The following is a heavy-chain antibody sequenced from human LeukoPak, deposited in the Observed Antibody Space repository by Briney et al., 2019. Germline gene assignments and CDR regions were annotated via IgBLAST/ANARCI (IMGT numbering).Heavy chain of an antibody. CDR3: AKEGVGGTGGCFDY. D-gene: IGHD1-26*01. CDR1: GFTFSNYG. V-gene: IGHV3-30*18. CDR2: ISYDGRNK. J-gene: IGHJ4*02. Sequence: PGGSLRLSCAASGFTFSNYGIHWVRQAPGKGLEWVAVISYDGRNKYYADSVKGRFTISRDNSKNTLYLQMNSLRAEDTAVYYCAKEGVGGTGGCFDYWGQGTLVTVSS.